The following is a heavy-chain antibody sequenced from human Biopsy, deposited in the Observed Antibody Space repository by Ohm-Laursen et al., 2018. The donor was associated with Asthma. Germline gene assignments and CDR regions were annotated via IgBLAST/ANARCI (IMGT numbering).Heavy chain of an antibody. D-gene: IGHD3-10*01. CDR1: GYAFNSAG. J-gene: IGHJ6*02. CDR3: ARAVDYSHYYGIDV. V-gene: IGHV1-18*01. CDR2: ISVYNGNT. Sequence: ASVKVSCKTSGYAFNSAGITWVRQAPGQGLEWMGWISVYNGNTKVAQKLQDRVTMTTDTSTSTAYMELRSLRSDDTAVYFCARAVDYSHYYGIDVWGQGTTVTVS.